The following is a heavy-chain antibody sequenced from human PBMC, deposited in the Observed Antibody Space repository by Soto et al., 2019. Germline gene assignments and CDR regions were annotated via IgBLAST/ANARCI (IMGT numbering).Heavy chain of an antibody. CDR1: GGTFSSYA. J-gene: IGHJ6*02. V-gene: IGHV1-69*13. Sequence: ASVKVSCKASGGTFSSYAISWVRQAPGQGLEWMGGIIPIFGTANYAQKFQGRVTITADESTSTAYMELSSLRSEDTAVYYCARLEGAEWLLYGSGMDVWGQGTTVTVSS. CDR3: ARLEGAEWLLYGSGMDV. D-gene: IGHD3-3*01. CDR2: IIPIFGTA.